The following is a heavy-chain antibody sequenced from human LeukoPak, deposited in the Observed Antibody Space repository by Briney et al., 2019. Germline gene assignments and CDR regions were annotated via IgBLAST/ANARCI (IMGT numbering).Heavy chain of an antibody. CDR2: ISGSGGST. CDR3: AKGWRGGKPETMARGVIINYYYMDV. D-gene: IGHD3-10*01. V-gene: IGHV3-23*01. J-gene: IGHJ6*03. Sequence: HPGGSLRLSCAASGFTFSSYGMSWVRQAPGKGLEWVSAISGSGGSTYYADSVKGRFTISRDNSKNTLYLQMNSLRAEDTAVYYCAKGWRGGKPETMARGVIINYYYMDVWGKGTTVTISS. CDR1: GFTFSSYG.